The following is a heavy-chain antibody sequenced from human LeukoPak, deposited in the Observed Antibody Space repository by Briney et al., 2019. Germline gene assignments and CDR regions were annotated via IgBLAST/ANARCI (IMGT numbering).Heavy chain of an antibody. CDR2: IYTGGTI. D-gene: IGHD3-10*01. CDR3: ALLWYGELPQVDY. J-gene: IGHJ4*02. Sequence: GGSLILSCAASGFSVNNSYMTWVRQAPGKGLEWVSLIYTGGTIYYADSVKGRFTISRDNSKNTLYLQMNSLTAEDTAVYYCALLWYGELPQVDYWGQGTLVTVSS. CDR1: GFSVNNSY. V-gene: IGHV3-53*01.